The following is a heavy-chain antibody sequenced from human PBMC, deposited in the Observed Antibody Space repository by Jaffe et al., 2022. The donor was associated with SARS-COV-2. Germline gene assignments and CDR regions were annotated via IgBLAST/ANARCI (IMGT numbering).Heavy chain of an antibody. CDR2: IKSKTDGGTT. V-gene: IGHV3-15*01. Sequence: EVQLVESGGGLVKPGGSLRLSCAASGFTFSNAWMSWVRQAPGKGLEWVGRIKSKTDGGTTDYAAPVKGRFTISRDDSKNTLYLQMNSLKTEDTAVYYCTTDHYVFCSSTSCYKASSVDYWGQGTLVTVSS. J-gene: IGHJ4*02. CDR1: GFTFSNAW. D-gene: IGHD2-2*02. CDR3: TTDHYVFCSSTSCYKASSVDY.